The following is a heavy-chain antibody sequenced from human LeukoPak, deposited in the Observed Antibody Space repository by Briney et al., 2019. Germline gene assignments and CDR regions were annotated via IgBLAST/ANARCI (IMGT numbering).Heavy chain of an antibody. Sequence: GGSLRLSCAASGFIFSSYSMNWVRQAPGKGLEWVSSISSSSSYIYYADSVKGRFTISRDNAKNSLYLQMNSLRAEDTAVYYCARDNSVGETAWWFDPWGQGTLVTVSS. D-gene: IGHD1-26*01. J-gene: IGHJ5*02. V-gene: IGHV3-21*01. CDR3: ARDNSVGETAWWFDP. CDR2: ISSSSSYI. CDR1: GFIFSSYS.